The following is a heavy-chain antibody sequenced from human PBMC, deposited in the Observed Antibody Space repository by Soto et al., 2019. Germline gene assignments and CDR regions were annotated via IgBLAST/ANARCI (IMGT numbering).Heavy chain of an antibody. V-gene: IGHV1-69*06. J-gene: IGHJ4*02. CDR2: IIPIFGTA. CDR3: GGGAVGSGFEGGGFGY. Sequence: QVQLVQSGAEVKKPGSSVKVSCKASGGTFSSYAISWVRQAPGQGLEWMGGIIPIFGTANYAQKFQGRGNITADKPKSIADREQGSLRSEDSGVYYCGGGAVGSGFEGGGFGYWGQGTLVTVSS. CDR1: GGTFSSYA. D-gene: IGHD3-10*01.